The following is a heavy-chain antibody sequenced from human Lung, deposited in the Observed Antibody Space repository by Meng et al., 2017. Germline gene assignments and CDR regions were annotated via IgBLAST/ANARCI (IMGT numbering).Heavy chain of an antibody. CDR3: ARGPATMAHDFDY. J-gene: IGHJ4*02. CDR2: INHSGST. V-gene: IGHV4-34*01. CDR1: GGSFSDYY. Sequence: GQRQQWGAGLLKPSETLSRTWVVSGGSFSDYYWSWIRQPPGKGLEWIGEINHSGSTNYNPSLESRATISVDTSQNNLSLKLSSVTAADSAVYYCARGPATMAHDFDYWGQGTLVTVSS. D-gene: IGHD5-24*01.